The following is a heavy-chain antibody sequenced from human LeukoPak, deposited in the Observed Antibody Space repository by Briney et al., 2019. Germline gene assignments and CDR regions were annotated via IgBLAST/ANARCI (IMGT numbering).Heavy chain of an antibody. CDR2: IKQDGSEK. CDR1: EFTFSSYN. V-gene: IGHV3-7*01. D-gene: IGHD3-3*01. J-gene: IGHJ4*02. Sequence: GGSLRLSCAASEFTFSSYNMNWVRQAPGKGLEWVANIKQDGSEKYYVGSVKGRFTISRDNAKNSLYLQMNSLRAEDTAVYYCARWGRFLEWLPEGFAYWGQGTLVTVSS. CDR3: ARWGRFLEWLPEGFAY.